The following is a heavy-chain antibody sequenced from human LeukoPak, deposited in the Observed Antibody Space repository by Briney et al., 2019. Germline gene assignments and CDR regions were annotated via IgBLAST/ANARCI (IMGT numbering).Heavy chain of an antibody. J-gene: IGHJ4*02. V-gene: IGHV3-11*04. CDR3: ARDAYYYDSSGYYVY. CDR1: GLTFSDYY. D-gene: IGHD3-22*01. CDR2: ISSSGNTI. Sequence: GGSLRFSCAASGLTFSDYYMSWIRQAPGKGLEWVSYISSSGNTIYYADSVKGRFTISRDNAKNSLYLQMNSLRAEDTAVYYCARDAYYYDSSGYYVYWGQGTLATVSS.